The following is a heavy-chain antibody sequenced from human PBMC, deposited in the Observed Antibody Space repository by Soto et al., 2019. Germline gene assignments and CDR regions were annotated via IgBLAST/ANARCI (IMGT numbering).Heavy chain of an antibody. CDR3: ATSWTSVLFYFDF. D-gene: IGHD2-15*01. Sequence: EVQLVESGGGLVQPGGSLRLSCAASGFTFSSYWLHWVRQAPGNGLVWVSRINSDGSSTSYADSVKCRFTVSIDNAKNPLYLQMNSLRSEYTAVYYCATSWTSVLFYFDFWGHGTLVTASS. V-gene: IGHV3-74*01. CDR2: INSDGSST. CDR1: GFTFSSYW. J-gene: IGHJ4*01.